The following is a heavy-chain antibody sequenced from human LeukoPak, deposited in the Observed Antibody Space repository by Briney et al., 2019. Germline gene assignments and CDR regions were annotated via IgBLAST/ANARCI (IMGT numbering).Heavy chain of an antibody. CDR1: GFTFSSYA. CDR3: ARDPRAAPGTHLFDY. J-gene: IGHJ4*02. Sequence: GGSLRLSCAASGFTFSSYAMHWVRQVPGKGLEWVAVISYDGSNKYYADSVKGRFTISRDNSKNTLYLQMNSLRAEDTAVYYCARDPRAAPGTHLFDYWGQGTLVTVSS. CDR2: ISYDGSNK. V-gene: IGHV3-30-3*01. D-gene: IGHD6-13*01.